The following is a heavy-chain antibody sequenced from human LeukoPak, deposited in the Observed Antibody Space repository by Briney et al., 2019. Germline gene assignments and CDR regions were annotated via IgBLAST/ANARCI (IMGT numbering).Heavy chain of an antibody. J-gene: IGHJ4*02. CDR3: ARGRSRRINDFWSGYPVNYFDY. D-gene: IGHD3-3*01. V-gene: IGHV1-46*01. CDR2: INPGGGST. Sequence: ASVKVSCKASGYTFTSYYMHWVRQAPGQGLEWMGIINPGGGSTSYAQKFQGRVTMTRDMSTSTVYMELSSLRSEDTAVYYCARGRSRRINDFWSGYPVNYFDYWGQGTLVTVSS. CDR1: GYTFTSYY.